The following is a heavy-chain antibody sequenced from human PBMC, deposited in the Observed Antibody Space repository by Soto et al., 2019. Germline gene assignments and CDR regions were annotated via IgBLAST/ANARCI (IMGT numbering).Heavy chain of an antibody. CDR3: ANSRLRMTTVTTTSDY. Sequence: GSLRLSCAASGFTFSSYAMSWVRQAPGKGLEWVSAISGSSGSTYNEDSVKGRFTISRDNSKNKLYLQMNSLRAEDKAVYYCANSRLRMTTVTTTSDYWGQGTLVTVSS. CDR1: GFTFSSYA. CDR2: ISGSSGST. V-gene: IGHV3-23*01. D-gene: IGHD4-17*01. J-gene: IGHJ4*02.